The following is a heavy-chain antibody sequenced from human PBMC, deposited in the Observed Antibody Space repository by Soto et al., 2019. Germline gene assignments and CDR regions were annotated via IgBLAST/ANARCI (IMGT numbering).Heavy chain of an antibody. D-gene: IGHD3-16*01. Sequence: ASVKVSCKASGYTFTSYDINWVRQATGQGLEWMGWMNPNSGNTGYAQKFQGRVTMTRNTSISTAYMELSSLRSEDTAVYYCARMTYYDYIWGTTYFHYWGQGTLVTVSS. J-gene: IGHJ4*02. CDR1: GYTFTSYD. CDR3: ARMTYYDYIWGTTYFHY. V-gene: IGHV1-8*01. CDR2: MNPNSGNT.